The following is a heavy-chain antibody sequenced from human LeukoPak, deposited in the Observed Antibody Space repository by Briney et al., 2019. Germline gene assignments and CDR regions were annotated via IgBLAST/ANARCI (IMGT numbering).Heavy chain of an antibody. V-gene: IGHV4-34*01. D-gene: IGHD3-3*01. CDR2: INHSGST. CDR3: ARYLYDFWSGHTPTNWFDP. J-gene: IGHJ5*02. CDR1: GGSFSGYY. Sequence: PSETLSLTCAVYGGSFSGYYWSWIRQPPGKGREWSGEINHSGSTNYNPSLKSRVTISVDTSKNQFSLKLSSVTAADTAVYYCARYLYDFWSGHTPTNWFDPWGQGTLVTVSS.